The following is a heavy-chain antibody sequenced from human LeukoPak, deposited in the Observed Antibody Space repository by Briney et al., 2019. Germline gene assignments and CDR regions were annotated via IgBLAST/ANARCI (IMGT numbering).Heavy chain of an antibody. J-gene: IGHJ4*02. CDR3: ARGKAVDQ. V-gene: IGHV3-74*01. Sequence: PGGSLRLSCAPSGFSLSSYWMHWVRQVPGKGLVWVSRIGTDGSSTTYADFVKGRFTISRDNAKNTLFLQMNSLRAEDTAVYYCARGKAVDQWGQGTLVTVSS. D-gene: IGHD2-15*01. CDR1: GFSLSSYW. CDR2: IGTDGSST.